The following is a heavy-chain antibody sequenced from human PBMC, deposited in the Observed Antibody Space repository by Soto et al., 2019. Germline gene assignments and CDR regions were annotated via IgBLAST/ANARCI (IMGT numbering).Heavy chain of an antibody. V-gene: IGHV1-46*01. CDR2: INPSGGST. D-gene: IGHD6-13*01. CDR1: GCTFTSYY. Sequence: GXSVKVYCRPSGCTFTSYYMHWLRQAPGQGLECMGIINPSGGSTSYAQKFQGRVTMTRDTSTSTVYMELSSLRSEDTAVYYCARDHGSWYIDYWGQGTLVTVSS. CDR3: ARDHGSWYIDY. J-gene: IGHJ4*02.